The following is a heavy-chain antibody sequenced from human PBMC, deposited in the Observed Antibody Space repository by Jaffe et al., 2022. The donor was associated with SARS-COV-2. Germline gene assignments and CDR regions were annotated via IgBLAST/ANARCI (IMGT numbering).Heavy chain of an antibody. CDR2: IYHSGST. J-gene: IGHJ3*02. Sequence: QVQLQESGPGLVKPSETLSLTCTVSGYSISSGYYWGWIRQPPGKGLEWIGSIYHSGSTYYNPSLKSRVTISVDTSKNQFSLKLSSVTAADTAVYYCARGTNGGAFDIWGQGTMVTVSS. D-gene: IGHD1-1*01. V-gene: IGHV4-38-2*02. CDR3: ARGTNGGAFDI. CDR1: GYSISSGYY.